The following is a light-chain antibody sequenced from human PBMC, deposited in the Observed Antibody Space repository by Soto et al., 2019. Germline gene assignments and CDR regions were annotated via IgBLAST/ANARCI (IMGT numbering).Light chain of an antibody. CDR1: SSDVGAFNY. Sequence: QSALTQPPSLSGSPGQSVTISCTGTSSDVGAFNYVSWYQHHPGKVPKFLIYEVNKRPSGVPDRFSGSKSGNTASLTVSGLQPEDEAEYFCSSFVDGTSYVFGTGTKVTVL. CDR3: SSFVDGTSYV. J-gene: IGLJ1*01. CDR2: EVN. V-gene: IGLV2-8*01.